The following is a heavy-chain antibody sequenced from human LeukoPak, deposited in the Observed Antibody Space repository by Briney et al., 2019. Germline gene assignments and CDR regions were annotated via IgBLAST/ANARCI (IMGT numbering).Heavy chain of an antibody. CDR2: IEPHSGGT. D-gene: IGHD1-26*01. Sequence: ASVKVSCKTSGYTFSDYHVHWVRQAPGQGLEWMGWIEPHSGGTDFAEKFHGRLTMTRDTSITTVYMEMTRLTSDDTAVYYCARDPPGDSGLDCWGQGTLVTASS. V-gene: IGHV1-2*02. CDR3: ARDPPGDSGLDC. CDR1: GYTFSDYH. J-gene: IGHJ4*02.